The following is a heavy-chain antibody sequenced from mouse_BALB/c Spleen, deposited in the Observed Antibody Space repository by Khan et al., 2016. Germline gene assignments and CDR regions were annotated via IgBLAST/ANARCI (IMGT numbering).Heavy chain of an antibody. V-gene: IGHV2-6-7*01. CDR3: ASYYDYDGWFAY. D-gene: IGHD2-4*01. CDR1: GFSLTGFS. J-gene: IGHJ3*01. CDR2: IWGDGST. Sequence: QVQLKESGPGLVAPSQSLSITCTVSGFSLTGFSVNWVRQPPGKALEWLGMIWGDGSTDYNSGLKSRLSFSKDDSKSQVFLKMNSLQTDDTARYCCASYYDYDGWFAYWGQGTLVTVSA.